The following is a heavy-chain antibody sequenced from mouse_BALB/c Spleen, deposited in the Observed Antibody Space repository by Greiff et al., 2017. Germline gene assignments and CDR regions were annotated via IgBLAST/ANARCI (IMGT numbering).Heavy chain of an antibody. J-gene: IGHJ4*01. Sequence: EVQLVESGGGLVQPGGSRKLSCAASGFTFSDYGMAWVRQAPGKGPEWVAFISNLAYSIYYADTVTGRFTISRENAKNTLYLEMSSLRSEDTAMYYCARDQGGNYDAMDYWGQGTSVTVSS. CDR2: ISNLAYSI. CDR1: GFTFSDYG. V-gene: IGHV5-15*02. D-gene: IGHD1-1*02. CDR3: ARDQGGNYDAMDY.